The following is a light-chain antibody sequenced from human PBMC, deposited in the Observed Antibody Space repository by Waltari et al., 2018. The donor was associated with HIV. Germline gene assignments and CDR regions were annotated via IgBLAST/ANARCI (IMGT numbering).Light chain of an antibody. CDR2: EVY. Sequence: SALTQPASVSGSPGQSITISCTGPASDLTTFNFVSWYQHSPGRAPLLIIFEVYFRPSVVADRCSGSKSGYTASLTISALRAEDEGDYFCSSYSTRGFVLFGGGTKVTVL. CDR1: ASDLTTFNF. CDR3: SSYSTRGFVL. J-gene: IGLJ3*02. V-gene: IGLV2-14*01.